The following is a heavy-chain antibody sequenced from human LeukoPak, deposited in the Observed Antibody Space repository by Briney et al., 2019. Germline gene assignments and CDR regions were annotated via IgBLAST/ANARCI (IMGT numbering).Heavy chain of an antibody. J-gene: IGHJ3*02. Sequence: PSETLSLTCTVSGGSISSYYWSWIRQPPGKGLEWIGYIYYSGNTNYNPSLKSRVTISVDTSKNQFSLKLSSVTAADTAVYYCARDEDGFDIWGQGTMVTVSS. CDR2: IYYSGNT. V-gene: IGHV4-59*01. CDR1: GGSISSYY. CDR3: ARDEDGFDI.